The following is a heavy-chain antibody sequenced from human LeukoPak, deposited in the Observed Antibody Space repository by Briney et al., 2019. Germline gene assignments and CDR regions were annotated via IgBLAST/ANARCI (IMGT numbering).Heavy chain of an antibody. CDR3: AKGQLVANWNDRRQGAFDI. Sequence: GGSLRLSCAASGFTFSSYAMSWVRQAPGKGLEGVSGISGSGGSTYYADSVKGRFTISRDNSKNTLYLQMNSLRAEDTAVYYCAKGQLVANWNDRRQGAFDIWGQGTMVTVSS. CDR1: GFTFSSYA. J-gene: IGHJ3*02. V-gene: IGHV3-23*01. CDR2: ISGSGGST. D-gene: IGHD1-1*01.